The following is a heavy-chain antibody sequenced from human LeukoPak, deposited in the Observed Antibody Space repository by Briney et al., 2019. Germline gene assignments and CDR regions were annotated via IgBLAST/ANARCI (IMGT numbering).Heavy chain of an antibody. CDR2: INHSGST. Sequence: SETLSLTCAVYGGSFSGYYWSWIRQPPGKGLEWIGEINHSGSTNYNPSLKSRVTISVDTSKNQFSLKPSSVTAADTAVYYCARGGGGSYHLYYFDYWGQGTLVTVSS. CDR3: ARGGGGSYHLYYFDY. V-gene: IGHV4-34*01. CDR1: GGSFSGYY. D-gene: IGHD1-26*01. J-gene: IGHJ4*02.